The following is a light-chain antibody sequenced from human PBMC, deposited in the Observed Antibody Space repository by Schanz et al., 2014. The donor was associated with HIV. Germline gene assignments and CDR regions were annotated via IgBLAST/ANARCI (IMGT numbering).Light chain of an antibody. V-gene: IGLV2-8*01. CDR2: AVT. CDR3: ATWDDSLNGWV. CDR1: SSDVGHYDY. Sequence: QSALTQPPSASGSRGQSVTISCTGTSSDVGHYDYVSWYQQHPGKAPKLMIYAVTRRPSGVPDRFSGSQSGTSASLAISGLQSEDESDFFCATWDDSLNGWVFGGGTKLTVL. J-gene: IGLJ3*02.